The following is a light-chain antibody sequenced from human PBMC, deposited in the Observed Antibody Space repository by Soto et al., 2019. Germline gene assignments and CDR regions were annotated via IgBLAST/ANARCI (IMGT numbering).Light chain of an antibody. Sequence: EIMLTQSPGTLSLSPGERATLSFRASQSLSSNYLAWYQQKPGQAPRLLIYGASSRATGIPDRFSGSGSGTDFILTISRLEPEDFAVYYCQQYGSSPRTFGQGTKVDIK. CDR2: GAS. CDR3: QQYGSSPRT. CDR1: QSLSSNY. V-gene: IGKV3-20*01. J-gene: IGKJ1*01.